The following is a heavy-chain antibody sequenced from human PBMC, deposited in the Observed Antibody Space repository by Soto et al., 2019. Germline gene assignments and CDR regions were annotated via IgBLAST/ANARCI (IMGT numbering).Heavy chain of an antibody. V-gene: IGHV1-18*01. D-gene: IGHD2-2*01. CDR2: ISLYSDGT. Sequence: QVQLVQSGGEVKRPGASVKVSCKTSGYTFSNYGITWVRQAPGQPLEWLGGISLYSDGTKYAQKFPGRGFINPGPTTTTAYQEPKRLRSDAPAVLYWARRIPGAEAWFGPWGQGTLVTVSS. CDR1: GYTFSNYG. CDR3: ARRIPGAEAWFGP. J-gene: IGHJ5*02.